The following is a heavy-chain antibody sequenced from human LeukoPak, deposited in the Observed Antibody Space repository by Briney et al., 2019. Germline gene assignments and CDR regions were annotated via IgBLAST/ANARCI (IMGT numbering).Heavy chain of an antibody. Sequence: ASVKVSCKASGYTFTGYYMHWVRQAPGQGLEWMGWINPNSGGTNYAQKFQGRVTMTRDTSISTAYMELSRLRSDDMAVYYCARPPIWQQLVPPDFDYWGQGTLVTVSS. J-gene: IGHJ4*02. D-gene: IGHD6-13*01. CDR1: GYTFTGYY. V-gene: IGHV1-2*02. CDR2: INPNSGGT. CDR3: ARPPIWQQLVPPDFDY.